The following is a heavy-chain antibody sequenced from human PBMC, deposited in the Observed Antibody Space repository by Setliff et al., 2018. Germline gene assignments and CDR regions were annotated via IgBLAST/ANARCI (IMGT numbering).Heavy chain of an antibody. J-gene: IGHJ5*02. D-gene: IGHD3-22*01. CDR3: ARDPFRNYDTAPVWFDP. V-gene: IGHV1-3*01. CDR1: GYTFTSYA. CDR2: INAGNGNT. Sequence: ASVKVSCKASGYTFTSYAMHWVRQAPGQRLEWMGWINAGNGNTKYSQKFQGRVTITRDTSASTAYMELSSLRSDDTAVYYCARDPFRNYDTAPVWFDPWGQGTLVTVSS.